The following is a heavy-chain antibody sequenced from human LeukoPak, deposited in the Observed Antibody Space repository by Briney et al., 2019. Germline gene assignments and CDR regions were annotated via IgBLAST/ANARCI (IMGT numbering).Heavy chain of an antibody. V-gene: IGHV1-18*01. CDR2: ISAYNGNT. CDR3: AREAPGIAAAGLFDY. CDR1: GYTLTSYG. Sequence: ASVKVSCKASGYTLTSYGISWVRQAPGQGLEWMGWISAYNGNTNYAQKLQGRVTMTTDTSTSTAYMELRSLRSDDTAVYYCAREAPGIAAAGLFDYWGQGTLVTVSS. D-gene: IGHD6-13*01. J-gene: IGHJ4*02.